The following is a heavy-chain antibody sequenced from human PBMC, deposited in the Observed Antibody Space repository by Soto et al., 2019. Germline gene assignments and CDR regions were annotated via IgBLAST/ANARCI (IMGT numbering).Heavy chain of an antibody. J-gene: IGHJ4*02. CDR1: GGSFSNFG. CDR2: IVPVFGRP. Sequence: SVKVSCKASGGSFSNFGISWVRQAPGQGLEWMGGIVPVFGRPNYAQRFRGRLTITADESTSTGYMELISLGSDDTAVYYCAREGSGYNFWGQGTQVTVSS. D-gene: IGHD5-12*01. V-gene: IGHV1-69*13. CDR3: AREGSGYNF.